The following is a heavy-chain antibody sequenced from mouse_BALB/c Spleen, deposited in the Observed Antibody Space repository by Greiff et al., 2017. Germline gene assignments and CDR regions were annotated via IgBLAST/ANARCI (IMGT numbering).Heavy chain of an antibody. CDR3: ARESTKITTGAWFAY. D-gene: IGHD2-4*01. V-gene: IGHV2-9*02. J-gene: IGHJ3*01. CDR1: GFSLTSYG. Sequence: VQRVESGPGLVAPSQSLSITCTVSGFSLTSYGVHWVRQPPGKGLEWLGVIWAGGSTNYNSALMSRLSISKDNSKSQVFLKMNSLQTDDTAMYYCARESTKITTGAWFAYWGQGTLVTVSA. CDR2: IWAGGST.